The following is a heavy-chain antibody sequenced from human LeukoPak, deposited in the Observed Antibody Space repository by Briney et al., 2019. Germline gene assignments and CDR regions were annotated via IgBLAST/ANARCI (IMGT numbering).Heavy chain of an antibody. Sequence: SETLSLTCTASGDSISSSSYYWGWIRQSPGKGLEWIGSIYYSGSTYYNPSLQNRVVISVDTSKNQFSLKLSSVTAADTAVYYCARQPYYYDSSGQARRSFNFWGQGTLVTVSS. CDR2: IYYSGST. J-gene: IGHJ4*02. CDR1: GDSISSSSYY. D-gene: IGHD3-22*01. CDR3: ARQPYYYDSSGQARRSFNF. V-gene: IGHV4-39*01.